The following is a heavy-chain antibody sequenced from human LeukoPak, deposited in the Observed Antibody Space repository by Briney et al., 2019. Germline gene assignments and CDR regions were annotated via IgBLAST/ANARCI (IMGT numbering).Heavy chain of an antibody. CDR3: ARDWELPGPFDI. Sequence: GASVKVSCKASGYTFTSYGISWVRQAPGQGLEWMGWISAYNDNTNYAQKLQGRVIMTTDTSTSTAYMELRSLRSDDTAVYYCARDWELPGPFDIWGQGTMVTVSS. J-gene: IGHJ3*02. V-gene: IGHV1-18*01. D-gene: IGHD1-26*01. CDR1: GYTFTSYG. CDR2: ISAYNDNT.